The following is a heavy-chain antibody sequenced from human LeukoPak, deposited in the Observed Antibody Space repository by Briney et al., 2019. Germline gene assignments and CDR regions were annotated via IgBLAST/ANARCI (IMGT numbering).Heavy chain of an antibody. V-gene: IGHV1-69*04. J-gene: IGHJ4*02. CDR3: ARPGNTWRFDY. Sequence: SVKVSCKASGGTFSSYAISWVRQAPGQGLEWMGRIIPILGIANYAQKFQGRVTITADKSTSTAYMELSSLRADDTAVYYCARPGNTWRFDYWGQGTLVTVSS. CDR2: IIPILGIA. CDR1: GGTFSSYA.